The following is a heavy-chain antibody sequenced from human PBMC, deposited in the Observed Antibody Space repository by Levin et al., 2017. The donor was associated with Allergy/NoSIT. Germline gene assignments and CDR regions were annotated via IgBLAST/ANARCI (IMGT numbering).Heavy chain of an antibody. CDR3: AREAGWGGWSDY. CDR1: GFTFHSYP. Sequence: GESLKISCAASGFTFHSYPMTWVRQAPGKGLEWVSAISATAGSTYYEDSVKGRFTITRDNSKNMLHLQMNNLRAEDTAVYYCAREAGWGGWSDYWGQGTLVTVSS. D-gene: IGHD6-19*01. CDR2: ISATAGST. J-gene: IGHJ4*02. V-gene: IGHV3-23*01.